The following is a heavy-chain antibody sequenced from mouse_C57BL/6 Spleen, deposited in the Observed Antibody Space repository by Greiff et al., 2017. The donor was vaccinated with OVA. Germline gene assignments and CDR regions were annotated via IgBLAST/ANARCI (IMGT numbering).Heavy chain of an antibody. J-gene: IGHJ3*01. CDR1: GYTFTSYW. V-gene: IGHV1-55*01. CDR3: ARGDDYEAWFAY. D-gene: IGHD2-4*01. CDR2: IYPGSGST. Sequence: VQLQQPGAELVKPGASVKMSCKASGYTFTSYWITWVKQRPGQGLEWIGDIYPGSGSTNYNEKFKSKATLTVDTSSSTAYMQLSSLTSEDSAVDYCARGDDYEAWFAYWGKGTLVTVSA.